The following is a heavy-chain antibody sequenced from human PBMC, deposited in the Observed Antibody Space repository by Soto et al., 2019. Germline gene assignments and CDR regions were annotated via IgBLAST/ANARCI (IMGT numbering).Heavy chain of an antibody. CDR3: AKPPVITASYYYYDMDV. J-gene: IGHJ6*02. CDR2: ISGSGIST. D-gene: IGHD4-4*01. Sequence: EAQLSESGGGLVQPGGSLRLSCAASGFTFSTYPMSWVRQAPGKGLEWVSGISGSGISTYYADSVKGRFTISRDNSKNTVFLQMNSLRAEDTAVYYCAKPPVITASYYYYDMDVWGQGTTVPVS. CDR1: GFTFSTYP. V-gene: IGHV3-23*01.